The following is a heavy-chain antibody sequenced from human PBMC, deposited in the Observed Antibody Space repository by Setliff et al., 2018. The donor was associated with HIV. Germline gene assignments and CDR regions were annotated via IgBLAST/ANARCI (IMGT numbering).Heavy chain of an antibody. J-gene: IGHJ6*03. CDR1: GGTFSSYA. V-gene: IGHV1-69*10. CDR3: AGREMPCSGGDCNRYFYYYYMDV. CDR2: IIPMLGVA. D-gene: IGHD2-21*02. Sequence: SVKVSCKASGGTFSSYAISWVRQAPGQGLEWMGGIIPMLGVANYPQKVQGRVTITTDKSTTIVYMELSSLRSEDTAVYYCAGREMPCSGGDCNRYFYYYYMDVWGTGTTVTV.